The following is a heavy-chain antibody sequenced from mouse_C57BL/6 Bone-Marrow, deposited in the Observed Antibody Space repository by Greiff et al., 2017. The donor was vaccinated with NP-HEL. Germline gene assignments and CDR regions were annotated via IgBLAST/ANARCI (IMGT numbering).Heavy chain of an antibody. D-gene: IGHD2-3*01. J-gene: IGHJ4*01. CDR2: INPNYGTT. CDR3: ARNGYYRNYYAMDY. V-gene: IGHV1-39*01. CDR1: GYSFTDYN. Sequence: EVQGVESGPELVKPGASVKISCKASGYSFTDYNMNWVKQSNGKSLEWIGVINPNYGTTSYNQKFKGKATLTVDQSSSTAYMQLNSLTSEDSAVYYCARNGYYRNYYAMDYWGQGTSVTVSS.